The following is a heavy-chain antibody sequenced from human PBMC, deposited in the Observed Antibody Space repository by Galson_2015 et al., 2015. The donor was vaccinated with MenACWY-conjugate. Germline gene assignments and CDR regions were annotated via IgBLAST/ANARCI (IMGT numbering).Heavy chain of an antibody. V-gene: IGHV1-8*01. CDR3: ARLTGGRFDL. Sequence: SVKVSCKASGYTFTFHDMSWGRQGAGQGLECLGWMNATSGNTGCEQKFQGRVTMTRNASITTDYMELSSLNSEDTAVYFCARLTGGRFDLWGQGTLGTVSS. CDR1: GYTFTFHD. CDR2: MNATSGNT. D-gene: IGHD7-27*01. J-gene: IGHJ4*02.